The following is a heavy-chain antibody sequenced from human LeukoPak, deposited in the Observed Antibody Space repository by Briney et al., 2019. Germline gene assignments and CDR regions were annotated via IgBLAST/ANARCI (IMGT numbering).Heavy chain of an antibody. CDR1: GFTFVSYT. J-gene: IGHJ5*02. D-gene: IGHD6-13*01. Sequence: AGGSLRLSCAASGFTFVSYTMNWVRQAPGKGLEWVSGISVSGTSTYYADAVKGRFTISRDNSKNTLYLQMNSLRAEDTAVYYCAKGYSSGWYSIDLWGQGTLVTVSS. CDR3: AKGYSSGWYSIDL. CDR2: ISVSGTST. V-gene: IGHV3-23*01.